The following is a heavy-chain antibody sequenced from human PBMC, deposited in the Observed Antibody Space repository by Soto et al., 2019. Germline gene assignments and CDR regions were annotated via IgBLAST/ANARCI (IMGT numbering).Heavy chain of an antibody. Sequence: GESLNISCKGSGYSFTSYWIGWVRQMPGKGLEWMGIIYPGDSDTRYSPSFQGQVTISADKSISTAYLQWSSLKASDTAMYYCARRVRYYGSGSYSDWFDPWGQGTLVTVSS. CDR1: GYSFTSYW. V-gene: IGHV5-51*01. D-gene: IGHD3-10*01. CDR3: ARRVRYYGSGSYSDWFDP. J-gene: IGHJ5*02. CDR2: IYPGDSDT.